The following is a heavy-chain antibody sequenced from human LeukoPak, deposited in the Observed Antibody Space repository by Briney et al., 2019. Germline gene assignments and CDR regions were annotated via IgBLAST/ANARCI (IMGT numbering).Heavy chain of an antibody. V-gene: IGHV1-2*02. J-gene: IGHJ4*02. D-gene: IGHD6-13*01. CDR3: ARADRAAAGASDY. CDR1: GYTFTGYY. CDR2: INPNSGGT. Sequence: ASVKVSCKASGYTFTGYYMHWVRQAPGQGLEWMGWINPNSGGTNYAQKFQGRVTMTRDTSISTAYMELSRLRSDDTAVYYCARADRAAAGASDYWGQGTLVTVSS.